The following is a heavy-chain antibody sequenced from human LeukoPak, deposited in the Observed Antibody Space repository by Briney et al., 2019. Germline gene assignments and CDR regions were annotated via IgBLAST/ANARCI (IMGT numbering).Heavy chain of an antibody. J-gene: IGHJ2*01. V-gene: IGHV5-51*01. CDR3: ARRGYCSSTSCAVSYFDL. Sequence: GESLKISCKGSGYSFSSYWIGWVRQMPGKGLEWMGIIYPGDSDTRYSPSFQGQVTISADKSISTAYLQWSSLKASDTAMYYCARRGYCSSTSCAVSYFDLWGRGTLVTVSS. CDR1: GYSFSSYW. D-gene: IGHD2-2*01. CDR2: IYPGDSDT.